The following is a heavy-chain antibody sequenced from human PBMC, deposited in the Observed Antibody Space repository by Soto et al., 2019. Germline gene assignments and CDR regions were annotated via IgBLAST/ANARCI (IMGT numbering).Heavy chain of an antibody. D-gene: IGHD2-15*01. J-gene: IGHJ4*02. V-gene: IGHV3-21*01. CDR1: GFTFSSYS. CDR3: ARGDCSGGSCYFDY. CDR2: ISSSSSYI. Sequence: EVQLVESGGGLVKPGGSLRLSCAASGFTFSSYSINWVRQAPGKGLEWVSSISSSSSYIYYADSVKGRFTISRDNAKNSLYLQMNGLRAEDTAVYYCARGDCSGGSCYFDYWGQGTLVTVSS.